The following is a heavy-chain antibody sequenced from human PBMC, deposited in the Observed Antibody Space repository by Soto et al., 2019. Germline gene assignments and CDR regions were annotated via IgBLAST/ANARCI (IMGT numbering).Heavy chain of an antibody. Sequence: GGSLRLSCAASGFTVSSNYMSWVRQAPGKGLEWVSVIYSGGSTYYAVAVKGRYSISRHNSKNTLYRQMNSLRAEDTTVYYCGRDRRRDDSFDIWGQGTMVTVSS. D-gene: IGHD6-6*01. CDR3: GRDRRRDDSFDI. V-gene: IGHV3-53*04. CDR1: GFTVSSNY. J-gene: IGHJ3*02. CDR2: IYSGGST.